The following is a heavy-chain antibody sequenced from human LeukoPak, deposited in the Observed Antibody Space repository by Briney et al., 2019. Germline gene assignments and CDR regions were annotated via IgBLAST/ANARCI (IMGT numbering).Heavy chain of an antibody. Sequence: GGSLRLSCAASQFTFSSYWMTWVRQAPGKGLEWVANIKEDGSEKYYVDSVKGRFTISRDNAKNSLYLQMNSLRAEDTALYYCAKERLYYYDSSGYYSSGIDYWGQGTLVTVSS. V-gene: IGHV3-7*03. D-gene: IGHD3-22*01. J-gene: IGHJ4*02. CDR3: AKERLYYYDSSGYYSSGIDY. CDR1: QFTFSSYW. CDR2: IKEDGSEK.